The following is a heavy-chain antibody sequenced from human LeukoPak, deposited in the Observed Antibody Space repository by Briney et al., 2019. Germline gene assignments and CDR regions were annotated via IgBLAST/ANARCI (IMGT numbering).Heavy chain of an antibody. CDR2: MRYDGNTK. Sequence: HPGGSLRLSCAASGFTFSSYGMHWVRQAPGKGLEWVAFMRYDGNTKYYADSVKGRFTISRDNSKNTLYLQMNSLIPEDTAVYYCAKTHSTSWGYFDYWGKGTLVTVSS. J-gene: IGHJ4*02. CDR1: GFTFSSYG. D-gene: IGHD2-2*01. CDR3: AKTHSTSWGYFDY. V-gene: IGHV3-30*02.